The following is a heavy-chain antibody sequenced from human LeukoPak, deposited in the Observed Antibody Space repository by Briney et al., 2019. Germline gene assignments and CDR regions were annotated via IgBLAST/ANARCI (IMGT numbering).Heavy chain of an antibody. CDR1: GGSFSGYY. J-gene: IGHJ5*02. D-gene: IGHD6-19*01. Sequence: PSETLSLTCAVYGGSFSGYYWSWIRQPPGKGLEWIGEINHSGSTNYNPSLKSRVTISVDTSKNQFSLKLSSVTAADTAMYYCASSGWYSTPNWFDPWGQGTLVIVSS. CDR2: INHSGST. V-gene: IGHV4-34*01. CDR3: ASSGWYSTPNWFDP.